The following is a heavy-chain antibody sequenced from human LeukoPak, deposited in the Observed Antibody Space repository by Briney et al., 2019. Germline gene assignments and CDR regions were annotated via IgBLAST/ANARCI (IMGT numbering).Heavy chain of an antibody. CDR3: AIDQFGVIIVTSQYYFDY. CDR1: GFTFDDYG. Sequence: GGSLRLSCAASGFTFDDYGMSWVRQAPGKGLEWVSGINWNGGSTGYADSVKGRFTISRDNAKNSLYLQMNSLRAEDTALYYCAIDQFGVIIVTSQYYFDYWGQGTLVTVSS. V-gene: IGHV3-20*04. D-gene: IGHD3-3*01. J-gene: IGHJ4*02. CDR2: INWNGGST.